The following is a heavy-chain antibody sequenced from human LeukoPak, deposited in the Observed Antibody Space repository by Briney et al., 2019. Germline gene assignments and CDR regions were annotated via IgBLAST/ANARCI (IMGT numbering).Heavy chain of an antibody. CDR3: AKDWVDCGGDCYFGRGLDY. J-gene: IGHJ4*02. CDR2: ISGSGGST. D-gene: IGHD2-21*02. V-gene: IGHV3-23*01. Sequence: GGSLRLSCAASGFTFSSYAMSWVRQAPGKGLEWVSAISGSGGSTYYADSVKGRFTISRDNSKNTLYLQMNSPRAEDTAVYYCAKDWVDCGGDCYFGRGLDYWGQGTLVTVSS. CDR1: GFTFSSYA.